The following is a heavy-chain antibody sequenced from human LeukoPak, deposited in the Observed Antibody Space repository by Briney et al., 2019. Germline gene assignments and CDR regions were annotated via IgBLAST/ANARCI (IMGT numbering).Heavy chain of an antibody. V-gene: IGHV3-30*12. CDR2: ISYDGSSK. Sequence: GGSLRLSCAASGFTFSSYGMHWVRQAPGKGLEWVAVISYDGSSKYYADSVKGRFTISRDNSKNTLSLQMNSLTADDTAVYYCVRGPRYYDDSGFHYGVFDIWGQGTVVTVSS. CDR1: GFTFSSYG. J-gene: IGHJ3*02. CDR3: VRGPRYYDDSGFHYGVFDI. D-gene: IGHD3-22*01.